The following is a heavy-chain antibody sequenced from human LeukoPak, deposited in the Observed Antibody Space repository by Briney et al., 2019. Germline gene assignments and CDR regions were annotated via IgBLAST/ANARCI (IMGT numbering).Heavy chain of an antibody. Sequence: ASVKVSCKASGYTFTSYDINWVRQATGQGLEWMGWMNPNSGNTGYAQKFQGRVTMTRNTSISTAYMELSSLRSEDTAVYYCARRPPGYCSSTNCLGDYWGQGTPVTVSS. CDR2: MNPNSGNT. CDR3: ARRPPGYCSSTNCLGDY. CDR1: GYTFTSYD. V-gene: IGHV1-8*01. J-gene: IGHJ4*02. D-gene: IGHD2-2*03.